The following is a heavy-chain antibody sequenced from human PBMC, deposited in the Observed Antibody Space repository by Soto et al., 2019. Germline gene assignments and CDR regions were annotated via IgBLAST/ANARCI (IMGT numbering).Heavy chain of an antibody. CDR3: ARLGAYYQSLDP. CDR1: GSPISSYY. J-gene: IGHJ5*02. Sequence: SETLSLTCNVSGSPISSYYWSWFRQPPGQGLEWVGYIYYTGTTTYNPSLRSRVAISVDASKSQFSLDLRSVTAADTAVYYCARLGAYYQSLDPWGPGTLVTVSS. V-gene: IGHV4-59*08. CDR2: IYYTGTT. D-gene: IGHD3-22*01.